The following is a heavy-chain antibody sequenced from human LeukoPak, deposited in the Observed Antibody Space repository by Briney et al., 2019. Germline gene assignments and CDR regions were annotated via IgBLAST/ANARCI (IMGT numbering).Heavy chain of an antibody. CDR2: IRWDGSIQ. V-gene: IGHV3-30*02. CDR3: ARSKSYDSSGYYSDY. Sequence: GGSLRLSCAASGFTFSSYGMHWVRQAPGKGLEWVAFIRWDGSIQYYADSVRGRFTISRDSSKNTLYLQMNSLRAEDTAVYYCARSKSYDSSGYYSDYWGQGTAVSVSS. D-gene: IGHD3-22*01. J-gene: IGHJ4*02. CDR1: GFTFSSYG.